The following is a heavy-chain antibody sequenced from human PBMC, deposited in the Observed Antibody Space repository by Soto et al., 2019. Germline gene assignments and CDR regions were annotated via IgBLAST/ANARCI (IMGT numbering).Heavy chain of an antibody. CDR3: ATPLRFLEWLSLDY. Sequence: QVQLVQSGAEVKKPGASVKVSCKASGYTFTSYAMHWVRQAPGQRLEWMGWINAGNGNTKYSQKFQGRVTITRDTSASTAYLELSSLRSEDTAVYYCATPLRFLEWLSLDYWGQGTLVTVSS. CDR1: GYTFTSYA. V-gene: IGHV1-3*01. CDR2: INAGNGNT. D-gene: IGHD3-3*01. J-gene: IGHJ4*02.